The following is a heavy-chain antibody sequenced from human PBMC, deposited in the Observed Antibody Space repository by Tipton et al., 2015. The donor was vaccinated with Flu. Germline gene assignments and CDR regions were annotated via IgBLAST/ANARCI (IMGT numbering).Heavy chain of an antibody. CDR1: SGSISSYY. CDR2: IYTSGST. CDR3: ARDYGDLNWFDP. Sequence: TLSLTCSVSSGSISSYYWSWIRQPAGKGREWIGKIYTSGSTKYNPSLKSRVTMSLDTSKNHFSLKLSSVTAADTAMYYCARDYGDLNWFDPWGQGTLVTVSS. V-gene: IGHV4-4*07. J-gene: IGHJ5*02. D-gene: IGHD4-17*01.